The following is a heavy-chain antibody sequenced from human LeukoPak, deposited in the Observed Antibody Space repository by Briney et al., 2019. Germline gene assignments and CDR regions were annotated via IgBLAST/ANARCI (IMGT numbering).Heavy chain of an antibody. CDR1: GGSFSAYY. J-gene: IGHJ4*02. CDR3: ARGQVVREY. Sequence: SETLFLTCAVYGGSFSAYYWTWIRQPPGKGLEWIGEINHNGSTNYNPSLKSRVTISIDTSKNQFSLELASVSAADTAVYYCARGQVVREYWGQGTLVTVSS. D-gene: IGHD2-15*01. V-gene: IGHV4-34*01. CDR2: INHNGST.